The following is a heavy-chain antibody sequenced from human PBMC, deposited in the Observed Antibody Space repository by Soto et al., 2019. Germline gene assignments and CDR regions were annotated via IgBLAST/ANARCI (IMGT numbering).Heavy chain of an antibody. D-gene: IGHD3-3*01. Sequence: SVKVSCKASGGTFSSYAISWVRQAPGQGLEWMGGIIPIFGTANYAQKFQGRVTITADESTSAAYMELSSLRSEDTAVYYCAREEIDYDFWSGSEPQDAFDIWGQGTMVTVSS. CDR1: GGTFSSYA. V-gene: IGHV1-69*13. CDR2: IIPIFGTA. CDR3: AREEIDYDFWSGSEPQDAFDI. J-gene: IGHJ3*02.